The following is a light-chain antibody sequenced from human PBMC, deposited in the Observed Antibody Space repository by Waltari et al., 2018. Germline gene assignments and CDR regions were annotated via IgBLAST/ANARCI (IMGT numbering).Light chain of an antibody. Sequence: SFELTQPPSVSVSPGQTARLTRSGDALAKHYVNWHQQRTGQAPTFLISKDRERASGNPERFSGASSGTTVTLTVSGVQAEDEADYYCQSADSSGTWVFGGGTRLTV. CDR1: ALAKHY. J-gene: IGLJ3*02. CDR2: KDR. V-gene: IGLV3-25*03. CDR3: QSADSSGTWV.